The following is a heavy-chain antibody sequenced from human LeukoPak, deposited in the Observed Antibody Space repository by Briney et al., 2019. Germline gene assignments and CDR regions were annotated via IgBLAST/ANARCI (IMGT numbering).Heavy chain of an antibody. Sequence: GGSLRLSCAASGFTFSSYEMNWVRQAPGKGLEWVSYISSSGSTIYYADSVKGRFTISRDNAKNSLYLQMNSLRAEDTAVYYCARESNYYGSGYFDYWGQGTLVTVSS. CDR3: ARESNYYGSGYFDY. J-gene: IGHJ4*02. D-gene: IGHD3-10*01. V-gene: IGHV3-48*03. CDR2: ISSSGSTI. CDR1: GFTFSSYE.